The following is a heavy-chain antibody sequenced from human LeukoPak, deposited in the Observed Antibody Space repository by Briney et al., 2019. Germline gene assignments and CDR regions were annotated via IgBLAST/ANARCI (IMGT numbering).Heavy chain of an antibody. J-gene: IGHJ3*02. V-gene: IGHV3-20*04. Sequence: GGSLRLSCAASGFTFDDYGMSWVRQAPGKGLEWVSGINWNGGSTGYADSVKGRFTISRDNAKNSLYLQMNSLRAEDTALYYCAREMYYDSRGYYHDAFDIWGQGTMVTVSS. CDR3: AREMYYDSRGYYHDAFDI. CDR1: GFTFDDYG. D-gene: IGHD3-22*01. CDR2: INWNGGST.